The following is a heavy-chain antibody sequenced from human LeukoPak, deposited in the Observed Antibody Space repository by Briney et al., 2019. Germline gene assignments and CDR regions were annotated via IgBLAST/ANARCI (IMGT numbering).Heavy chain of an antibody. CDR2: IIPILGIA. CDR3: ARHPPPRSGGSGSYHSEYNWFDP. V-gene: IGHV1-69*04. J-gene: IGHJ5*02. D-gene: IGHD3-10*01. Sequence: SVKVSCKASGGTFSSYAISWVRQAPGQGLEWMGRIIPILGIANYAQKFQGRVTITADKSTSTAYMELSSLRSEDTAVYYCARHPPPRSGGSGSYHSEYNWFDPWGQGTLVTVSS. CDR1: GGTFSSYA.